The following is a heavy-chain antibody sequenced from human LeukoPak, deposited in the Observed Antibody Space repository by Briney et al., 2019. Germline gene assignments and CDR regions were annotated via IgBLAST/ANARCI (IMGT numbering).Heavy chain of an antibody. Sequence: GGSLRLSCAASGFTFTSYAMSWVRQAPGKGLEWVSSISGSGGSTHYADSVKGRFTISKDNPKNTLYLKMNSLRAEDTAVYSCAKEPGFFRGNFFDSWGQGTLVTVSS. CDR1: GFTFTSYA. V-gene: IGHV3-23*01. CDR2: ISGSGGST. CDR3: AKEPGFFRGNFFDS. J-gene: IGHJ4*02. D-gene: IGHD3-16*01.